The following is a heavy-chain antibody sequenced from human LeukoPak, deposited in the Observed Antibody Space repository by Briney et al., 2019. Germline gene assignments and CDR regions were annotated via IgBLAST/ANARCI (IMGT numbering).Heavy chain of an antibody. CDR2: IYNSGST. CDR3: ARVGAAMGNFDY. CDR1: GGSISNYD. V-gene: IGHV4-59*01. Sequence: SETLSLTCTVSGGSISNYDWSWIRQFPGKGLEWTGYIYNSGSTNYNPSLKSRVTISKDTSKNQFSLKLSSVTAADTAVYYCARVGAAMGNFDYWGQGTLVTVS. D-gene: IGHD5-18*01. J-gene: IGHJ4*02.